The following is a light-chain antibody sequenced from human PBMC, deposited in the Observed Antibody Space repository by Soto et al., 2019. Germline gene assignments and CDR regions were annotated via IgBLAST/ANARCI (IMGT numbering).Light chain of an antibody. CDR2: GAS. CDR1: QSVSSSY. Sequence: EIVLTQSPGTLSLSPGERATLSCRASQSVSSSYLAWYQQKPGQAPRLLIYGASSRATGIPDRFSGSGSGTDFTLTISRLEPEDFAVDYCQQYGSSLTFCGGTKVEIK. V-gene: IGKV3-20*01. J-gene: IGKJ4*01. CDR3: QQYGSSLT.